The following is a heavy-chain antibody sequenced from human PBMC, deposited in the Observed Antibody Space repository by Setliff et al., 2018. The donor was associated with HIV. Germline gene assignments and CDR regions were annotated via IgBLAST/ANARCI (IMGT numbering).Heavy chain of an antibody. D-gene: IGHD3-22*01. CDR2: IYYSGST. CDR3: ARGADSRGYMDV. V-gene: IGHV4-31*03. CDR1: GGSISSGGYY. Sequence: SETLSLTCTVSGGSISSGGYYWSWIRQHPGKGLEWIGYIYYSGSTYYNPSLKSRVTISVDTSKNQFSLKLSSVTAADTALYYCARGADSRGYMDVWGKGTTVTVSS. J-gene: IGHJ6*03.